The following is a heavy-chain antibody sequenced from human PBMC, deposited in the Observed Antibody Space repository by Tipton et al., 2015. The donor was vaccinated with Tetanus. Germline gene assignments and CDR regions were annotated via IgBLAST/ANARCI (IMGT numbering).Heavy chain of an antibody. CDR1: GYTFTSYG. Sequence: QSGPEVKKPGASVKVSCKASGYTFTSYGISWVRQAPGQGLEWMGWISAYNGNTNYAQKLQGRVTMTTDTSTSTAYMELRSLRSDDTAVYYWARVTARPDNNWFDPWGQGTLVTVSS. D-gene: IGHD6-6*01. V-gene: IGHV1-18*01. CDR3: ARVTARPDNNWFDP. J-gene: IGHJ5*02. CDR2: ISAYNGNT.